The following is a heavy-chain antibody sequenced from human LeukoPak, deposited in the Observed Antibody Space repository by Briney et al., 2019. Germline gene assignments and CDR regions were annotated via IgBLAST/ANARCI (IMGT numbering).Heavy chain of an antibody. V-gene: IGHV3-11*06. Sequence: GGSLRLSCAASGFTFSDYYMSWIRQAPGKGLEWVSYISTSGSDTYYADSVKGRFTTSRDNAKNSLYLQMNSLRAEDTAVYYCARVGLIAAAGTPDYWGQGTQVTVSS. D-gene: IGHD6-13*01. CDR3: ARVGLIAAAGTPDY. CDR2: ISTSGSDT. J-gene: IGHJ4*02. CDR1: GFTFSDYY.